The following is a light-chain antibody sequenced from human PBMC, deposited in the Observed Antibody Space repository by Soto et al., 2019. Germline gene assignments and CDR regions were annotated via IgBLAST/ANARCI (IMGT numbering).Light chain of an antibody. J-gene: IGLJ1*01. Sequence: SVLTQPDSVSGSPGQWITLSCTGTSSDVGGYNYVSWYQQHPGKAPKLMIYEVNKRPSGVPDRFSGSKSGNTASLTVSGLQAEDEADYYCSSYAGSSNVFGTGNKVTVI. CDR3: SSYAGSSNV. V-gene: IGLV2-8*01. CDR1: SSDVGGYNY. CDR2: EVN.